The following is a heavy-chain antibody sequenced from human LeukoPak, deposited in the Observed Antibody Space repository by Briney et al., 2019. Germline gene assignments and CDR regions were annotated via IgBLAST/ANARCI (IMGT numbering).Heavy chain of an antibody. CDR3: AKGVYSKHFDY. Sequence: GGSLRLSCAASGFTFSSYSMNWVRQAPGKGLEWVSSISSSSSYIYYADSVKGRFTISRDNAKNSLYLQMNSLRAEDTAVYYCAKGVYSKHFDYWGQGTLVTVSS. CDR2: ISSSSSYI. CDR1: GFTFSSYS. V-gene: IGHV3-21*04. J-gene: IGHJ4*02. D-gene: IGHD4-11*01.